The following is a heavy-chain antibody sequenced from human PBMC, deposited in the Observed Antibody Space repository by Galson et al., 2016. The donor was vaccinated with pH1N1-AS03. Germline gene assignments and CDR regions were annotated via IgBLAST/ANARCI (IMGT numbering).Heavy chain of an antibody. V-gene: IGHV3-15*01. CDR1: GFNLYNAW. Sequence: SLRLSCAASGFNLYNAWMTWVRQAPGKGPEWVGRIKNDRHGTADYAAPVKGRFTISRDDSQNKVFLQTNSLQTEDTGVYYCTWKLPHTYSDMDVWGKGTTVTVSS. CDR3: TWKLPHTYSDMDV. J-gene: IGHJ6*03. CDR2: IKNDRHGTA. D-gene: IGHD1-1*01.